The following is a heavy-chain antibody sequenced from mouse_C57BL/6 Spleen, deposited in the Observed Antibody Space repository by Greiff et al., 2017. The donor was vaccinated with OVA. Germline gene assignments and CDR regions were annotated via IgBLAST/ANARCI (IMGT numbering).Heavy chain of an antibody. D-gene: IGHD4-1*01. J-gene: IGHJ1*03. CDR2: ISSGSSTI. CDR3: ARGGTGISWYFDV. CDR1: GFTFSDYG. V-gene: IGHV5-17*01. Sequence: DVMLVESGGGLVKPGGSLKLSCAASGFTFSDYGMHWVRQAPEKGLEWVAYISSGSSTIYSADTVKGRFTISRDNAKNTPFLQMTSLRSEDTAMYYCARGGTGISWYFDVWGTGTTVTVSS.